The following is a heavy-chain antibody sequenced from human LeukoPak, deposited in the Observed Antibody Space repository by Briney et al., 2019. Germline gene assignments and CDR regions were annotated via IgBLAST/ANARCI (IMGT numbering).Heavy chain of an antibody. CDR1: GFNFRNAW. CDR3: ACIGSFDY. J-gene: IGHJ4*02. CDR2: ISSSSSYI. Sequence: GGSLRLSCTASGFNFRNAWMCWVRQAPGKGLEWVSSISSSSSYIYYADSVKGRFTISRDNAKNSLYLQMNSLRAEDTAVYYCACIGSFDYWGQGTLDTVSS. V-gene: IGHV3-21*01. D-gene: IGHD2-15*01.